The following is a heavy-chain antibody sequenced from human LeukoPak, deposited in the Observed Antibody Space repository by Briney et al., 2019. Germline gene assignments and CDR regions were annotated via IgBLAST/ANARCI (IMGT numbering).Heavy chain of an antibody. J-gene: IGHJ5*02. D-gene: IGHD1-26*01. CDR2: IHGGGDGT. Sequence: GGSLRLSCAASGFTVSSNFMSWVRQAPGRGLEWVSSIHGGGDGTLYADSVKGRFTISRDDSRNTLLLQMNSLRADDTAVYFCARDGVSANGHWDWFDPWGQGTLVTVSS. CDR3: ARDGVSANGHWDWFDP. CDR1: GFTVSSNF. V-gene: IGHV3-23*01.